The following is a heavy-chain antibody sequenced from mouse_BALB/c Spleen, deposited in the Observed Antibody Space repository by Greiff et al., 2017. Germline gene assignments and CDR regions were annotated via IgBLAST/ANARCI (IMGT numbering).Heavy chain of an antibody. Sequence: VKLQESGAELARPGASVKLSCKASGYTFTSYWMQWVKQRPGQGLEWIGAIYPGDGDTRYTQKFKGKATLTADKSSSTAYMQLSSLASEDSAVYYCARGDYGSSYWFAYWGQGTLVTVSA. D-gene: IGHD1-1*01. CDR1: GYTFTSYW. V-gene: IGHV1-87*01. J-gene: IGHJ3*01. CDR3: ARGDYGSSYWFAY. CDR2: IYPGDGDT.